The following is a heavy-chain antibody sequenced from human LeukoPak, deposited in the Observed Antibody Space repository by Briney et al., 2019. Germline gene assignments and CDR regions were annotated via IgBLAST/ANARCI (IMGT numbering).Heavy chain of an antibody. Sequence: GASVKVSCNASGYTFTSYGISWVRQAPGQGLERMGWISAYNGNTNYAQKLQGRVTMTTDTSTSTAYMELRSLRSDDTAVYYSPRDGVVVVAATRYYYYGMDVWGQGTTVTVSS. CDR3: PRDGVVVVAATRYYYYGMDV. CDR1: GYTFTSYG. V-gene: IGHV1-18*01. D-gene: IGHD2-15*01. CDR2: ISAYNGNT. J-gene: IGHJ6*02.